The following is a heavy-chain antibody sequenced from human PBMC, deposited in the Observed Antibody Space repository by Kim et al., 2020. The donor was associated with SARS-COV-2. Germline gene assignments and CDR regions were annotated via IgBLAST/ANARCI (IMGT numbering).Heavy chain of an antibody. CDR2: INPNSGGT. CDR3: ARESQYYYDSSGYSKYGMDV. CDR1: GYTFTGYY. D-gene: IGHD3-22*01. V-gene: IGHV1-2*04. Sequence: ASVKVFCKASGYTFTGYYMHWVRQAPGQGLEWMGWINPNSGGTNYAQKFQGWVTMTRDTSISTAYMELSRLRSDDTAVYYCARESQYYYDSSGYSKYGMDVWGQGTTVTVSS. J-gene: IGHJ6*02.